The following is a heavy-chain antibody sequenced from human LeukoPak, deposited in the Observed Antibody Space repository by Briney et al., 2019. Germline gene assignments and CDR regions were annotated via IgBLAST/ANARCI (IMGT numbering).Heavy chain of an antibody. D-gene: IGHD6-19*01. CDR3: AKGEAVADPFDY. V-gene: IGHV3-30*02. J-gene: IGHJ4*02. Sequence: PGGSLRLSCAASGFTFSSYGMHWVRQAPGKGLEWVAFIRYDGSNKYYADSVKGRFTISRDNSKNTLYLQMNSLRAEDTAVYYCAKGEAVADPFDYWGQGTLVTVSS. CDR1: GFTFSSYG. CDR2: IRYDGSNK.